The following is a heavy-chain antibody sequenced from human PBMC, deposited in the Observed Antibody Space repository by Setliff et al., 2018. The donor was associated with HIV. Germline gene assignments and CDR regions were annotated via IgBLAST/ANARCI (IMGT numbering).Heavy chain of an antibody. Sequence: PGGSLRLSCAASGFTFSRYGMHWVRQAPGKGLEWVAVIWDDGSNEYYADSVKGRFTISRDNSKNTLYLQMNSLRAEDTAVYYCATDRGTYWGQGTLVTVSS. CDR3: ATDRGTY. J-gene: IGHJ4*02. CDR1: GFTFSRYG. V-gene: IGHV3-33*01. CDR2: IWDDGSNE. D-gene: IGHD1-7*01.